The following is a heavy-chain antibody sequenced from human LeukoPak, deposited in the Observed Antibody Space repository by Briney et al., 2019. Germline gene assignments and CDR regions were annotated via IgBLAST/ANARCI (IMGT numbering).Heavy chain of an antibody. CDR2: ISISSNYI. CDR1: GFTFSSYA. J-gene: IGHJ6*03. CDR3: ARDPYNGNYGDSYYYYMDV. Sequence: GGSLRLSCAASGFTFSSYAMSWVRQAPGKGLEWVSSISISSNYIYYADSVKGRFTISRDNSKNTLYLQMNSLRPEDTAIYYCARDPYNGNYGDSYYYYMDVWGKGTTVTISS. V-gene: IGHV3-21*01. D-gene: IGHD1-26*01.